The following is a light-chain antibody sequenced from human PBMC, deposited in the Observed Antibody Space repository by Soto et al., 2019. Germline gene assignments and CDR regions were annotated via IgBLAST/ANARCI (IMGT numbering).Light chain of an antibody. CDR2: RNN. CDR3: TSWDNSLYHVV. Sequence: QSVLTQPPSVSGTPGQRVTFSCSGGSSNIGANYVFWYQQFPGTAPKLLIYRNNQRPSGVPDRFSGSKSGTSASLAISGLRSEDEADYYCTSWDNSLYHVVFGGGTKLTVL. V-gene: IGLV1-47*01. J-gene: IGLJ2*01. CDR1: SSNIGANY.